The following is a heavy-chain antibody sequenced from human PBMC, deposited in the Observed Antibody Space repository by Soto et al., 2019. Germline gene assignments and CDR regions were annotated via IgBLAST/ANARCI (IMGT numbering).Heavy chain of an antibody. Sequence: ASVKVSCKASGYTFTGFYIHWVRQAPGQGPECMGWINPNSGGTHYAQKFQGWVTMTRDTSISTAYMELNSLRAEDTAVYYCATKGGGPTVTTYYYYYGMDVWGQGTTVTVSS. CDR1: GYTFTGFY. CDR2: INPNSGGT. V-gene: IGHV1-2*04. J-gene: IGHJ6*02. D-gene: IGHD4-17*01. CDR3: ATKGGGPTVTTYYYYYGMDV.